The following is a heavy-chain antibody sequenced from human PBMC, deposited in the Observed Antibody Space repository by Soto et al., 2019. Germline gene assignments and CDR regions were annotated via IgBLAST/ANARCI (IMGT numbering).Heavy chain of an antibody. V-gene: IGHV3-49*03. CDR3: TRASVVPAALILRY. CDR1: GFTFGDYA. J-gene: IGHJ4*02. D-gene: IGHD2-2*01. Sequence: GGSLRLSCTASGFTFGDYAMSWFRQAPGKGLEWVGFIRSKAYGGTTEYAVSVKGRFTISRDDSKSIAYLQMNSLKTEDTAVYYCTRASVVPAALILRYWGQGTLVTVSS. CDR2: IRSKAYGGTT.